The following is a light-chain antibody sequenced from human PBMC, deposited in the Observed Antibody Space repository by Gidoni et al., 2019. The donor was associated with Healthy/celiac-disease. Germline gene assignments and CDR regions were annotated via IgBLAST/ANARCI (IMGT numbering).Light chain of an antibody. CDR2: DAS. CDR1: QSVRSY. J-gene: IGKJ3*01. V-gene: IGKV3-11*01. CDR3: QQRSNWVFT. Sequence: EIVLTQSPATLSLSPGERATLSCRASQSVRSYLAWYQQKPGQAPRLLIYDASNRAPGIPARFSGSGSGTDFTLTISSLEPEDFAVYYCQQRSNWVFTFXPXTKVDIK.